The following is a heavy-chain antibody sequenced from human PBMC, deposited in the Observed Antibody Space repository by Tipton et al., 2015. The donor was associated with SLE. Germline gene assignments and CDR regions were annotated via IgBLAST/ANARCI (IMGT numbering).Heavy chain of an antibody. D-gene: IGHD2-2*01. Sequence: LRLSCTVSGGSINSYYWTWVRPPAGKGLEWIGHFHSSGILNYNPSLKSRVTMSGDTSKNQLSLKLNSVTASATAVYYCARTAVLAAIMMDVWGQGTTVTVSS. J-gene: IGHJ6*02. CDR3: ARTAVLAAIMMDV. V-gene: IGHV4-4*07. CDR2: FHSSGIL. CDR1: GGSINSYY.